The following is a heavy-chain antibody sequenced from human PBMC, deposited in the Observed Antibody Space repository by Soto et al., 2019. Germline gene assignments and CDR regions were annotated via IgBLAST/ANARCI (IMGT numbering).Heavy chain of an antibody. V-gene: IGHV1-69*13. CDR3: GSPLPQDEKRGLYYYYGMDV. Sequence: SVKVSCKASGGTFSSYAISWVRQAPGQGLEWMGGIIPIFGTANYAQKFQGRVTITADESTSTAYMELSSLRSEDTAVYYCGSPLPQDEKRGLYYYYGMDVWGQGTTLTVSS. CDR1: GGTFSSYA. J-gene: IGHJ6*02. CDR2: IIPIFGTA.